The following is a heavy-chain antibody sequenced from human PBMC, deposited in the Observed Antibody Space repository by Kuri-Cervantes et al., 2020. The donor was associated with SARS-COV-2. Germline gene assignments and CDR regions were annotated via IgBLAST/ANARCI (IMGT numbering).Heavy chain of an antibody. CDR3: ARACRSGGSCYSNY. CDR2: IIPIFGTA. V-gene: IGHV1-69*13. J-gene: IGHJ4*02. Sequence: SVKVSCKASGYTFTSYAISWVRQAPGQGLEWMGGIIPIFGTANYAQKFQGRVTITADESTSTAYMELSSLRSDDTAVYYCARACRSGGSCYSNYWGQGTLVTVSS. CDR1: GYTFTSYA. D-gene: IGHD2-15*01.